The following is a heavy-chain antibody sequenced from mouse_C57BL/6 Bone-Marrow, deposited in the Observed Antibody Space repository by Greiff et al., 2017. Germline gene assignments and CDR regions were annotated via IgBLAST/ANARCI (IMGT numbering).Heavy chain of an antibody. CDR1: GYTFTSYW. Sequence: VQLQQPGAELVKPGASVKMSCKASGYTFTSYWITWVKQRPGQGLEWIGDIYPGSGSTNYNEKFKSKATLTVDTSSSTAYIQLSSLTSEDSAVYYCATLYGSSHYYAMDYWGQGTSVTVSS. CDR3: ATLYGSSHYYAMDY. V-gene: IGHV1-55*01. D-gene: IGHD1-1*01. J-gene: IGHJ4*01. CDR2: IYPGSGST.